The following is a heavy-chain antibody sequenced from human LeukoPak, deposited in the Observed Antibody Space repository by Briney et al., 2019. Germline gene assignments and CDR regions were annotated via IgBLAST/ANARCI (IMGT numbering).Heavy chain of an antibody. D-gene: IGHD3-22*01. Sequence: PGGSLRLSCAASGFTFSDYYMGWIRQAPGKGLEWISYITNNNGAMFYAGSLEGRFTIFRDNAKNSLYLQINSLRPDDTAVYYCARALADNRGYYLGFDYWGQGTLVTVSS. CDR2: ITNNNGAM. V-gene: IGHV3-11*04. CDR1: GFTFSDYY. J-gene: IGHJ4*02. CDR3: ARALADNRGYYLGFDY.